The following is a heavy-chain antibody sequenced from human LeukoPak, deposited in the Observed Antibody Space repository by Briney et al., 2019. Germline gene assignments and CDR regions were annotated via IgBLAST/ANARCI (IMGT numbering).Heavy chain of an antibody. J-gene: IGHJ5*02. CDR1: GFPLSSYG. CDR2: IWYDGSNK. CDR3: AKDLYCSSTSCSEAS. V-gene: IGHV3-30*02. Sequence: AGGALRLPCASSGFPLSSYGLGWVRPGPGEGVEGVAFIWYDGSNKYYADSVKGRFTISRDNSKNTLYLQMNSLRAEDTAVYYCAKDLYCSSTSCSEASWGQGTLVTVSS. D-gene: IGHD2-2*01.